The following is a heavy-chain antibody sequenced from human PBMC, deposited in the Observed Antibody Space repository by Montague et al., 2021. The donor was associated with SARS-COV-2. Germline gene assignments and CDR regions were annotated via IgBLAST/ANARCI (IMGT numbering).Heavy chain of an antibody. Sequence: TYADSVKGRFTTSRDTAKNMLYLQMNSLRAEDTAVYYCTFYKFRETPRGFDYWGQGTLGKVSA. D-gene: IGHD3-10*01. J-gene: IGHJ4*02. V-gene: IGHV3-74*01. CDR3: TFYKFRETPRGFDY.